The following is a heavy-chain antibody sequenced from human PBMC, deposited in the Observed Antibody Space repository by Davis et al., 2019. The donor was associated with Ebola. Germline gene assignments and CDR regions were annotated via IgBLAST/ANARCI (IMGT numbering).Heavy chain of an antibody. V-gene: IGHV3-7*03. Sequence: GESLKISCAASGFTFSSYWMTWVRQAPGEGLEWVANVNQDGSEKYYVDSVKGRFTISRDNAKNSLYLQMNSLKTEDTAVYYCTTYCTNGVCYYYYGMDVWGQGTTVTVSS. J-gene: IGHJ6*02. D-gene: IGHD2-8*01. CDR3: TTYCTNGVCYYYYGMDV. CDR1: GFTFSSYW. CDR2: VNQDGSEK.